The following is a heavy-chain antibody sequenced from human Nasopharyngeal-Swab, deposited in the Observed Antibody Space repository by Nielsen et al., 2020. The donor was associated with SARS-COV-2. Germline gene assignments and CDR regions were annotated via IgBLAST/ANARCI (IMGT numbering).Heavy chain of an antibody. CDR1: GFTFSHYA. CDR2: ILYDGSDK. J-gene: IGHJ6*03. CDR3: ARADRGGSYFSEYYYYMDV. Sequence: GGSLRLSCAASGFTFSHYAMRWVRQAPGKGLEWVAVILYDGSDKNYADSVKGRFTISRDNSKNTLYLQMNSLRAEDTAVYYCARADRGGSYFSEYYYYMDVWGKGTTVTVSS. D-gene: IGHD1-26*01. V-gene: IGHV3-30*03.